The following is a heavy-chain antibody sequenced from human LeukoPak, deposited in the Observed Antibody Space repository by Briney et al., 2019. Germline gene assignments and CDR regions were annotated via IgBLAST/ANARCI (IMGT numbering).Heavy chain of an antibody. CDR2: ISSSSSYI. Sequence: GGSLRLSCAASGFTFSSYAMSWVRQAPGKGLEWVSSISSSSSYIYYADSVKGRFTISRDNAKNSLYLQMNSLRAEDTAVYYCARVSVSDVGAFDIWGQGTMVTVSS. CDR3: ARVSVSDVGAFDI. CDR1: GFTFSSYA. V-gene: IGHV3-21*01. D-gene: IGHD2-21*01. J-gene: IGHJ3*02.